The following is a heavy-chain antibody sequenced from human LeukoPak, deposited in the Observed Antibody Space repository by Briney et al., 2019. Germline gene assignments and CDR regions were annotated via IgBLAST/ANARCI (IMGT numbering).Heavy chain of an antibody. Sequence: GGSLRLSCAASGFTFSSYAMSWVRQAPGKGLEWVSAIGGSGGSTYYADSVKGRFTISRDNSKNTLYLQMNSLRAEDTAVYYCAKDGQSGYSYGGGQGTLVTVSS. V-gene: IGHV3-23*01. CDR2: IGGSGGST. J-gene: IGHJ4*02. D-gene: IGHD5-18*01. CDR3: AKDGQSGYSYG. CDR1: GFTFSSYA.